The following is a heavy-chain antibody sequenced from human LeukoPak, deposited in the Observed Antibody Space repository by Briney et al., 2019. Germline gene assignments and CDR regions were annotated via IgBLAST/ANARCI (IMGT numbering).Heavy chain of an antibody. CDR3: AKDNSGWAFDY. Sequence: GGSLRLSCAASGFTFSSYEMSWVRQAPGKGLEWVAFIPYDGSNKYYADSVKGRFTISRDNSKNTLFLQMNSLRAEDTAVYYCAKDNSGWAFDYWGQGTLVTVSS. J-gene: IGHJ4*02. CDR2: IPYDGSNK. D-gene: IGHD6-19*01. CDR1: GFTFSSYE. V-gene: IGHV3-30*02.